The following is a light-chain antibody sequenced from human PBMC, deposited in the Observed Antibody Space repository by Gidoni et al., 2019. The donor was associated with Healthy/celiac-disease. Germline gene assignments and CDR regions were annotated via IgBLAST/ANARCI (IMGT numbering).Light chain of an antibody. V-gene: IGLV1-44*01. CDR1: SPNIGSNT. CDR3: AAWDDSLNGRYV. Sequence: QSVLTQPPSASVTPGQRVTIPCSGSSPNIGSNTVNWYQPLPATAPKLLIYSKNQRPSGVPDRFAGSKSGTSASLAISGLQSEDEADYYCAAWDDSLNGRYVFGTGTKVTVL. CDR2: SKN. J-gene: IGLJ1*01.